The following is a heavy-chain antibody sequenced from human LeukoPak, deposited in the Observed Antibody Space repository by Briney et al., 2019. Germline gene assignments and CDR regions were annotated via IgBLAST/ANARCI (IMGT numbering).Heavy chain of an antibody. Sequence: GGSLRLSCAASGFTFSSYSMNWVRQAPGKGLEWVSYIGSSSSTIYYADSVKGRFTISRDNAKNSLYLQMNSLRAEDTAVYYCARDLDLGDYWGQGTLVTVSS. CDR2: IGSSSSTI. J-gene: IGHJ4*02. V-gene: IGHV3-48*01. D-gene: IGHD3-16*01. CDR3: ARDLDLGDY. CDR1: GFTFSSYS.